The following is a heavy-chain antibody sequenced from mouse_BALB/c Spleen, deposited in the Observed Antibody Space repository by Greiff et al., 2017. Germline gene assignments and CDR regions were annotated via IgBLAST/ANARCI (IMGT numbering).Heavy chain of an antibody. CDR3: ARGDYGNFYFDY. V-gene: IGHV1-20*02. D-gene: IGHD2-1*01. Sequence: VQLKESGPELVKPGASVKISCKASGYSFTGYFMNWVMQSHGKSLEWIGRINPYNGDTFYNQKFKGKATLTVDKSSSTAHMELRSLASEDSAVYYCARGDYGNFYFDYWGQGTTLTVSS. CDR2: INPYNGDT. CDR1: GYSFTGYF. J-gene: IGHJ2*01.